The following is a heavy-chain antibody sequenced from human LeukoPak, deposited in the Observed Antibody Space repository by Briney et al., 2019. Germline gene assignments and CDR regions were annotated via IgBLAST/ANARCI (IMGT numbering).Heavy chain of an antibody. D-gene: IGHD2-2*01. CDR2: ISGSGGST. J-gene: IGHJ4*02. Sequence: ASGGIFSSYAISWVRQAPGKGLEWFSAISGSGGSTYYADSVKGRFTISRDSSKNALYLQMNSLRAEDMALYYCAKSSDGSTSFDQWGQGTLVTVS. V-gene: IGHV3-23*01. CDR1: GGIFSSYA. CDR3: AKSSDGSTSFDQ.